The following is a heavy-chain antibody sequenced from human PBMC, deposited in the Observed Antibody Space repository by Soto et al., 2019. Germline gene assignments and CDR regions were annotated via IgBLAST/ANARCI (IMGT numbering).Heavy chain of an antibody. D-gene: IGHD6-19*01. J-gene: IGHJ5*02. CDR2: ISAYNGNT. CDR1: GYTFTSYG. V-gene: IGHV1-18*04. Sequence: GASVKVSCKASGYTFTSYGISWVRQAPGQGLEWMGWISAYNGNTDYAQKLQGRVTMTTDTATSTAYMELRSLRSDDTAVYYCARRGAVAGTYMFDPWGQGTLVTVSS. CDR3: ARRGAVAGTYMFDP.